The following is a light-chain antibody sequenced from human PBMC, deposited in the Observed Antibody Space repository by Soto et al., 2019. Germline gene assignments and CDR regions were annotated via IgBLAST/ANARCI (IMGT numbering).Light chain of an antibody. Sequence: DIQMTQSPSSVSASVGDRVTITCRASQSISSWLAWYQQKPGKAPKLLIYDASSLESGVPSRFSGSGSGTEFSLTISSLQSEDFAVYYCQQYSKWPITFGQGTRLEI. CDR1: QSISSW. CDR2: DAS. J-gene: IGKJ5*01. CDR3: QQYSKWPIT. V-gene: IGKV1-5*01.